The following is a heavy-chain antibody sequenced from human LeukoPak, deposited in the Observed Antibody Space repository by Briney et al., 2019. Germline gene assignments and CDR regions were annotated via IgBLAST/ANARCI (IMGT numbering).Heavy chain of an antibody. CDR2: IIPMFGTT. D-gene: IGHD2-8*01. J-gene: IGHJ6*02. CDR3: ARGRPYCTNGVCHPATQYYYGMDV. Sequence: SVKVSCKASGYSFTTYGMNWVPQAPGQGLEWMGGIIPMFGTTNYAQKVQGRVTSIADESTSTVYMELSSLRSDDTAVYYCARGRPYCTNGVCHPATQYYYGMDVWGQGTTVNVSS. CDR1: GYSFTTYG. V-gene: IGHV1-69*13.